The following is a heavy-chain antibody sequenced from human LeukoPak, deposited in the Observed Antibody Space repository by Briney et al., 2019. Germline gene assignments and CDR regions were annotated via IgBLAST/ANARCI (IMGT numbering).Heavy chain of an antibody. CDR3: ARASRGNWFDP. Sequence: GGSLRLSCAASGFAFDDYGMSWVRQAPGKGLEWVSGINWNGGSTGYADSVKGRFTISRDNAKNTLYLQMNSLRAEDTAVYYCARASRGNWFDPWGQGTLVTVSS. D-gene: IGHD3-10*01. J-gene: IGHJ5*02. V-gene: IGHV3-20*04. CDR1: GFAFDDYG. CDR2: INWNGGST.